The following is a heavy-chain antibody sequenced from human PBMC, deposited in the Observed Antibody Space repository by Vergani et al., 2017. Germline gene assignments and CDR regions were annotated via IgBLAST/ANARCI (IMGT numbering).Heavy chain of an antibody. J-gene: IGHJ6*02. Sequence: QLQLQESGPGLVKPSETLSLTCTVSGGSISSSSYYWGWIRQPPGKGLEWIGSIYYSGSTYYNPSLKSRVTISVDTSKNQFSLKLSSVPAADTAVYYCARAGLRGYYYYGMDVWGQGTTVTVSS. CDR1: GGSISSSSYY. D-gene: IGHD5-12*01. CDR3: ARAGLRGYYYYGMDV. V-gene: IGHV4-39*01. CDR2: IYYSGST.